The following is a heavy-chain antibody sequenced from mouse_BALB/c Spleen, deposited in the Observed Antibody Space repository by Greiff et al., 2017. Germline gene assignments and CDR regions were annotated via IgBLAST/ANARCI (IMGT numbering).Heavy chain of an antibody. Sequence: EVQVVESGGGLVQPGGSRKLSCAASGFTFSDYGMAWVRQAPGKGPEWVAFISNLEYSIYYADTVTGRFTISRENAKNTLYLEMSSLRSEDTAMYYCAREWTHYLDYWGQGTTLTVSS. CDR3: AREWTHYLDY. CDR2: ISNLEYSI. V-gene: IGHV5-15*02. CDR1: GFTFSDYG. J-gene: IGHJ2*01.